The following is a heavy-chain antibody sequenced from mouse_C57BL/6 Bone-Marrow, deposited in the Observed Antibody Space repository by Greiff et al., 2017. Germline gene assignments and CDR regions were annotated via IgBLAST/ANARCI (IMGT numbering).Heavy chain of an antibody. D-gene: IGHD1-1*01. V-gene: IGHV5-9*01. Sequence: EVKVVESGGGLVKPGGSLKLSCAASGFTFSSYTMSWVRQTPEKRLQWVAAISGGGGNTYYPDSVKGRFTISRDNDKKILYLQMSSLRSEETALYYCSRQVTTVLATKYFDVWGTGTTVTVSS. CDR3: SRQVTTVLATKYFDV. J-gene: IGHJ1*03. CDR1: GFTFSSYT. CDR2: ISGGGGNT.